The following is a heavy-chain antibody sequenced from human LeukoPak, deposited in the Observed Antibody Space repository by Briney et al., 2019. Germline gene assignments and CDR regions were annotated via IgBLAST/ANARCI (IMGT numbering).Heavy chain of an antibody. CDR2: TNQHGTQN. J-gene: IGHJ4*02. V-gene: IGHV3-7*01. CDR1: GFTFNSYW. Sequence: GGSLRLSCTASGFTFNSYWMTWVRQAPGKGLEWVANTNQHGTQNYYVDSVKGRFTISRDNAENSLYLQMSSLRDEDTAVYYCAKSNVRGTWTTPFDYWGQGTLVTVSS. D-gene: IGHD3-10*02. CDR3: AKSNVRGTWTTPFDY.